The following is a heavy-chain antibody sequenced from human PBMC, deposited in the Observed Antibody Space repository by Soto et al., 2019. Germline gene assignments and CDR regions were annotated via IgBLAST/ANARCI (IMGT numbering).Heavy chain of an antibody. D-gene: IGHD6-13*01. CDR1: GFALTNYW. Sequence: PVGSLRLSCAASGFALTNYWMTWVRQAPGKGLEWVANIKQDGTERYYLDSVKGRFTISRDNAKNSLYLQMDRLRAEDTAVYYCARAIAAADSYWGQGTQVTVSS. V-gene: IGHV3-7*05. CDR2: IKQDGTER. J-gene: IGHJ4*02. CDR3: ARAIAAADSY.